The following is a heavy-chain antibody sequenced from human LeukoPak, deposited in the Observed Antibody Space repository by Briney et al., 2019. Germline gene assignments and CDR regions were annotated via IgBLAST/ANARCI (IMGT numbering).Heavy chain of an antibody. CDR3: AQTAYSSSWYGDYVDY. J-gene: IGHJ4*02. Sequence: GGSLLLSCAASGFPFSTYAMSWVRPAPGKGLEWVSGISGSGDNTDYADAVKGRFSISRDNAKNTLYLQMNSLRADDTAVYYCAQTAYSSSWYGDYVDYWGQGTLVTVSS. CDR1: GFPFSTYA. V-gene: IGHV3-23*01. CDR2: ISGSGDNT. D-gene: IGHD6-13*01.